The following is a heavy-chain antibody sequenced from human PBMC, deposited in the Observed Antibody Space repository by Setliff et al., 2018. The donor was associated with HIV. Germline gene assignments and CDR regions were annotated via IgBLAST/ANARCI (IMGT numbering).Heavy chain of an antibody. CDR3: ACRYYDLWSNYYTGIPY. J-gene: IGHJ4*02. CDR1: GGSFRSSCYY. V-gene: IGHV4-39*07. Sequence: SETLSLTCTVSGGSFRSSCYYWGWIRQPPGKGLEWIGNIHYGGSTYYNPSLKSRVTISVDTSKNQFSLKLSSVTAADTAVYYCACRYYDLWSNYYTGIPYWGQGTLVTVS. D-gene: IGHD3-3*01. CDR2: IHYGGST.